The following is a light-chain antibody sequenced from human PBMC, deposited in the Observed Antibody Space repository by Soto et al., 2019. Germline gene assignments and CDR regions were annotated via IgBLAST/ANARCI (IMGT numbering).Light chain of an antibody. CDR1: SSNIGSNA. CDR3: AAWDDSLNGYV. CDR2: SNN. V-gene: IGLV1-44*01. Sequence: QSVLTQPPSASGTPGQRVTISCSGGSSNIGSNAVNWYRQLPGTAPKLLSHSNNQRPSGVPDRFSGSKSGTSASLAISGLQSEDEADYYCAAWDDSLNGYVFGTGTKLTVL. J-gene: IGLJ1*01.